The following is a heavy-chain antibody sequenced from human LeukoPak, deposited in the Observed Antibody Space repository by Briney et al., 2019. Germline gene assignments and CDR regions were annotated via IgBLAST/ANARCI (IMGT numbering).Heavy chain of an antibody. V-gene: IGHV3-30-3*01. CDR3: ARAQARFKVWNYYYMDV. J-gene: IGHJ6*03. Sequence: PGRSLRLACAASGFMFNTYNMHWVRQAPGKGLEWVALISYDETYEHHADSVKGRFTISRDNSKNTLDLQMNSPRIEDTAVYYCARAQARFKVWNYYYMDVWGKGTTVTVSS. CDR1: GFMFNTYN. D-gene: IGHD2-21*01. CDR2: ISYDETYE.